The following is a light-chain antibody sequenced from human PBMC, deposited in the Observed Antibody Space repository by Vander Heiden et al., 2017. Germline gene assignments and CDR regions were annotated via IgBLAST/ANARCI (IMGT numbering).Light chain of an antibody. CDR3: QQEDSTPHT. Sequence: DIVMTQSPDSLAVSLGERATINCKSSQSFLYSSNNKNYLAWYQQKPGQPPKLLIYWASTRESGVPDRFSGSRSGTDFTLTISSLQAEDVAVYYCQQEDSTPHTFGQGTKLEIK. V-gene: IGKV4-1*01. CDR1: QSFLYSSNNKNY. CDR2: WAS. J-gene: IGKJ2*01.